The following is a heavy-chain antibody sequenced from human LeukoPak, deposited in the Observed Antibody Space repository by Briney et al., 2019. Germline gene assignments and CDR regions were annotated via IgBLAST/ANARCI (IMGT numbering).Heavy chain of an antibody. CDR1: GYTFTGYY. D-gene: IGHD2-8*02. CDR3: ARGSLCTGGVCYTDNWFDP. CDR2: INPNSGGT. V-gene: IGHV1-2*02. J-gene: IGHJ5*02. Sequence: GASVKVSCKASGYTFTGYYTHWVRQAPGQGLEWMGWINPNSGGTNYAQKFQGRVTMTRDTSISTAYMELSRLRSDDTAVYYCARGSLCTGGVCYTDNWFDPWGQGTLVTVSS.